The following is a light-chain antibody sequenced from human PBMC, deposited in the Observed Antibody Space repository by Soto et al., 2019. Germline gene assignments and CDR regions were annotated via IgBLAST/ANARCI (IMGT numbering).Light chain of an antibody. CDR1: QSVSSY. CDR2: GVS. Sequence: EIVLTQSPGTLSLSPGERATLSCRASQSVSSYLAWYQQKPGQAPRLLIYGVSSRATGIPDRFSGGGSGTDFSLTISRREPEDFAVYYCQHYVTSPLTFGGGTKVEI. V-gene: IGKV3-20*01. J-gene: IGKJ4*01. CDR3: QHYVTSPLT.